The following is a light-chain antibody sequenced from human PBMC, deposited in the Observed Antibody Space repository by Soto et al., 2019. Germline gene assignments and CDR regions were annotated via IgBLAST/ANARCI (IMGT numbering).Light chain of an antibody. J-gene: IGLJ1*01. V-gene: IGLV2-14*01. CDR2: DVS. CDR3: NSYTSIIPYV. Sequence: QSALTQPASVSGSPGQSITISCTGTSSDVGGYNYVSWYQQHPGKAPKLMIYDVSNRPSGVSNRFSGSKSGNTASLTISGLQAEDEADYYCNSYTSIIPYVFGTGTKVTVL. CDR1: SSDVGGYNY.